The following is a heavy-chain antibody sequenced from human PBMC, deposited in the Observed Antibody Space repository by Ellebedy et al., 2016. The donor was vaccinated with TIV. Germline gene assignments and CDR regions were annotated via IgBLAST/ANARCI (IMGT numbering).Heavy chain of an antibody. J-gene: IGHJ4*02. CDR3: AKDIGMGFEDDILTGWDY. CDR2: ISWDGGST. CDR1: GFTFDDYT. D-gene: IGHD3-9*01. Sequence: GESLKISXAASGFTFDDYTMHWVRQAPGKGLEWVSLISWDGGSTYYADSVKGRFTISRDNSKNSLYLQMNSLRTEDTALYYCAKDIGMGFEDDILTGWDYWGQGTLVTVSS. V-gene: IGHV3-43*01.